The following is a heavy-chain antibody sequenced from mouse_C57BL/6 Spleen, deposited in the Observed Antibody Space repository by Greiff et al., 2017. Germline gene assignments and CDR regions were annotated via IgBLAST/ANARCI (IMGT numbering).Heavy chain of an antibody. D-gene: IGHD2-4*01. J-gene: IGHJ2*01. Sequence: QVQLKESGAELVKPGASVKISCKASGYAFSSYWMNWVKQRPGKGLEWIGQIYPGDGDTNYNGKFKGKATLTADKSSSTAYMQLSSLTSEDSAVYFCAREGLRPYFDDWGQGTTLTVAS. CDR2: IYPGDGDT. CDR3: AREGLRPYFDD. CDR1: GYAFSSYW. V-gene: IGHV1-80*01.